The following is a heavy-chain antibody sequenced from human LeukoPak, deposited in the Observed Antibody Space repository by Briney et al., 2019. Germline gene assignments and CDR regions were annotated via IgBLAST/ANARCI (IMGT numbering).Heavy chain of an antibody. CDR2: IYHSGST. CDR1: GYSISSGYY. Sequence: SETLSLTCTVSGYSISSGYYWGWIRQPPGKGLEWIGSIYHSGSTYYNPSLKSRVTISVDTSKNQFSLKLSSVTAADTAVYYCARDYYYDSSGTPPGDYWGQGTLVTVSS. J-gene: IGHJ4*02. V-gene: IGHV4-38-2*02. CDR3: ARDYYYDSSGTPPGDY. D-gene: IGHD3-22*01.